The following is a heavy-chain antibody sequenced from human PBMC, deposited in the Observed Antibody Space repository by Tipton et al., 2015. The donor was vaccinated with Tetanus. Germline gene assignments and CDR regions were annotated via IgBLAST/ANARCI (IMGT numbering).Heavy chain of an antibody. CDR3: ARDWPAGSGYVRGAYYYYGMDV. CDR1: GFTVSSNY. J-gene: IGHJ6*02. D-gene: IGHD5-12*01. Sequence: GSLRLSCAASGFTVSSNYMSWVRQAPGKGLEWVSVIYSGGGTYYADSVKGRVTISRDNSKNTLYLQMNSLRAEDTAAYYCARDWPAGSGYVRGAYYYYGMDVWGHGTTVTVSS. V-gene: IGHV3-53*01. CDR2: IYSGGGT.